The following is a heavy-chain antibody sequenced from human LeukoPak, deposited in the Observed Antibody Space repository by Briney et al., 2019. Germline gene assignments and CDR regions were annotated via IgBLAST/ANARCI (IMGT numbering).Heavy chain of an antibody. D-gene: IGHD6-6*01. Sequence: ASVKVSCKASGYTFTSYGISWVRQAPGQGLEWMGWISAYNGNTNYAQKLRGRVTMTTDTSTSTAYMELRSLRSDDTAVYYCARAVGIAARREDYFDYWGQGTLVTVSS. V-gene: IGHV1-18*01. J-gene: IGHJ4*02. CDR2: ISAYNGNT. CDR1: GYTFTSYG. CDR3: ARAVGIAARREDYFDY.